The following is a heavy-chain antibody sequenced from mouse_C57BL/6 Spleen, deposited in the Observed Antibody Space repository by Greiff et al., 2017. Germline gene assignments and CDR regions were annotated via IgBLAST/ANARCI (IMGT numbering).Heavy chain of an antibody. D-gene: IGHD1-1*01. CDR2: IWSDGST. CDR1: GFSLTSYG. CDR3: ARGGSSSNWYFDV. J-gene: IGHJ1*03. Sequence: VQLVESGPGLVAPSQSLSITCNVSGFSLTSYGVHWVRQPPGQGLEWLGVIWSDGSTTYNSALKSRMSISKDKSKSPVFLKMNSLQPDDTAMYYCARGGSSSNWYFDVWGTGTTVTVSS. V-gene: IGHV2-6*03.